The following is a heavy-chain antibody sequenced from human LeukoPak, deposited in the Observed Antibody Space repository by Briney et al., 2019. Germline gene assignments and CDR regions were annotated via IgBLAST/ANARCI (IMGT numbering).Heavy chain of an antibody. CDR2: IYYSGSP. Sequence: SETLSLTCTVSGGSLSSSSYYWGWIRQPPGKGLEWIGSIYYSGSPYYNPSLKSRVTISVDTSKNQFSLKLSSVAAADTAVYYCARVGHKVYCSGGSCYSLAPFQHWGQGTLVTVSS. D-gene: IGHD2-15*01. V-gene: IGHV4-39*01. CDR1: GGSLSSSSYY. J-gene: IGHJ1*01. CDR3: ARVGHKVYCSGGSCYSLAPFQH.